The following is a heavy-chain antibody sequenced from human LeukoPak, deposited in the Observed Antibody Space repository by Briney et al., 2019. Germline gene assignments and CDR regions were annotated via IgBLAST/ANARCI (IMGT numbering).Heavy chain of an antibody. CDR1: GYTFTGYY. CDR3: ARGLGWLYYYYYMDV. CDR2: INPNSGNT. Sequence: ASVKVSCKASGYTFTGYYMHWVRQAPGQGLEWMGWINPNSGNTGYAQQFQGRVTLTRNTSISTAYMELSSLRSEDTAVYFCARGLGWLYYYYYMDVWGKGTTVTVSS. V-gene: IGHV1-8*03. J-gene: IGHJ6*03. D-gene: IGHD5-12*01.